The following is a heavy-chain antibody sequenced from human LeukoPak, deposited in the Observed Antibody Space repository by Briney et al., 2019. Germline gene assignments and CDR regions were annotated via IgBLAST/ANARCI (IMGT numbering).Heavy chain of an antibody. CDR3: ARDFRDTSLITYPYFMDV. V-gene: IGHV3-48*03. CDR2: ISSIGSTI. J-gene: IGHJ6*03. D-gene: IGHD3-16*01. CDR1: GFTFSSYE. Sequence: GGSLRLSCAASGFTFSSYEMNWVRQAPGKGLEWLSYISSIGSTIHYADSVKGRFTISRDNAKNSVYLQMNSLRAEDTAVYYCARDFRDTSLITYPYFMDVWGKGTTVTISS.